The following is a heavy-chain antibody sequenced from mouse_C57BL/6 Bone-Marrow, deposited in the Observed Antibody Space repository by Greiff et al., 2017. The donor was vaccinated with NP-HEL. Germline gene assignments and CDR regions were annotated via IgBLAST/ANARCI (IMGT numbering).Heavy chain of an antibody. J-gene: IGHJ2*01. CDR2: ISNGGGST. D-gene: IGHD2-3*01. CDR3: ARDGYYGFDY. Sequence: EVQGVESGGGLVQPGGSLKLSCAASGFTFSDYYMYWVRQTPEKRLEWVAYISNGGGSTYYPDTVKGRFTISRDNAKNTLYLQMSRRKSEDKAMYYCARDGYYGFDYWGQGTTLTVSS. V-gene: IGHV5-12*01. CDR1: GFTFSDYY.